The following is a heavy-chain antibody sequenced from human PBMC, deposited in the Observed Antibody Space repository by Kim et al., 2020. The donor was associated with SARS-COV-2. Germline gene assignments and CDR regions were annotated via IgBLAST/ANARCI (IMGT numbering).Heavy chain of an antibody. J-gene: IGHJ4*02. Sequence: SVKGGFTTARNNAKNALYLQMNSLRAEDPAVYYCARARYCSGPDCYYFDYWGQGTLVTVSS. CDR3: ARARYCSGPDCYYFDY. D-gene: IGHD2-15*01. V-gene: IGHV3-11*05.